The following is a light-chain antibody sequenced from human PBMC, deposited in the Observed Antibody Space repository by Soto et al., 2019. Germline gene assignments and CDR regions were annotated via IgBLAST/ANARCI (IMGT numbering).Light chain of an antibody. J-gene: IGKJ1*01. CDR3: QQSYSTPWT. CDR2: AAS. V-gene: IGKV1-39*01. CDR1: QSISSY. Sequence: DIQMTQSPSSLSASVGDRVTITCRASQSISSYLNWYQQKPGKAPKLLIYAASSLQSGVPSRFSGSGPGTEFTLTISSLQPDDFAAYYCQQSYSTPWTFGLRTKVEIK.